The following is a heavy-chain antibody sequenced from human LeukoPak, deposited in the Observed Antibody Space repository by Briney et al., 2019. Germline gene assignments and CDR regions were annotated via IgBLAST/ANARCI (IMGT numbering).Heavy chain of an antibody. CDR2: IIPILGIA. J-gene: IGHJ4*02. V-gene: IGHV1-69*04. Sequence: GASVKVPCKASGGTFSSYAISWVRQAPGQGLEWMGRIIPILGIANYAQKFQGRVTITADKSTSTAYMELSSLRSEDTAVYYCARDLYCSSTSCYSSFDYWGQGTLVTVSS. CDR1: GGTFSSYA. CDR3: ARDLYCSSTSCYSSFDY. D-gene: IGHD2-2*01.